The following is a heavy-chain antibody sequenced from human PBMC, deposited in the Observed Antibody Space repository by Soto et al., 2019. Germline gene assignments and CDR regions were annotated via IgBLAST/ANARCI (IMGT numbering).Heavy chain of an antibody. CDR3: ARGVTYYYDSSGYYPFDY. J-gene: IGHJ4*02. CDR1: GYTFTSYG. V-gene: IGHV1-18*04. D-gene: IGHD3-22*01. Sequence: ASVKVSCKASGYTFTSYGISWVRQAPGQGLEWMGWISAYNGNTNYAQKLQGGVTMTTDTSTSTAYMELRSLRSDDTAVYYCARGVTYYYDSSGYYPFDYWGQGTLVTVSS. CDR2: ISAYNGNT.